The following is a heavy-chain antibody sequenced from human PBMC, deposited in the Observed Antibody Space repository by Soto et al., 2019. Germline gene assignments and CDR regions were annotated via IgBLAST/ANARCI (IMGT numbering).Heavy chain of an antibody. CDR1: GGSISSSGYY. J-gene: IGHJ5*02. D-gene: IGHD1-26*01. CDR3: ARRPGSYYWFDP. Sequence: PSETLSLTCNVSGGSISSSGYYWDWIRQPPGKGLEWIGTIYYSGGAYYNPSLKSRVTMSVDTANSQMSLRLSSVTAADTAVYYCARRPGSYYWFDPWGQGTLVTVSS. CDR2: IYYSGGA. V-gene: IGHV4-39*01.